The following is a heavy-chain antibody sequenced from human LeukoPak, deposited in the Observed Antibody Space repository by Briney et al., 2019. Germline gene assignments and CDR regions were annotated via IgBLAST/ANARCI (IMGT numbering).Heavy chain of an antibody. CDR3: ARDRSYCSSTSCPWDAFDI. V-gene: IGHV3-48*04. D-gene: IGHD2-2*01. CDR1: GFTFDSYA. Sequence: GGSLRLSCAASGFTFDSYAMNWVRQAPGKGLEWLSHIRTGSSVIYYADSVKGRFTISRDNARKSLYLQMNSLRAEDTAVYYCARDRSYCSSTSCPWDAFDIWGQGTMVTVSS. CDR2: IRTGSSVI. J-gene: IGHJ3*02.